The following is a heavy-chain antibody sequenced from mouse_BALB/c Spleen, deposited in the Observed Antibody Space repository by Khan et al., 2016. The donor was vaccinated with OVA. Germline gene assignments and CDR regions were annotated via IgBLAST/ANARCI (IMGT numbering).Heavy chain of an antibody. J-gene: IGHJ3*01. Sequence: VELVESGAELARPGASVRMSCKASGYTFTSYTIHWIKKRPGQGLEWIGYINPSNGYTNYNQKFKEQATLTTDKSSTTAYLQLSSLTSDDSAVYNCVRNGAYHRNDGWFAYWGQGTLVTVSA. CDR2: INPSNGYT. CDR3: VRNGAYHRNDGWFAY. V-gene: IGHV1-4*01. D-gene: IGHD2-14*01. CDR1: GYTFTSYT.